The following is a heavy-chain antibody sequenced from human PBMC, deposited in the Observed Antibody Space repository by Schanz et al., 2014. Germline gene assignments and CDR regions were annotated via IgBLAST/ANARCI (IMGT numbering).Heavy chain of an antibody. V-gene: IGHV3-13*01. J-gene: IGHJ4*02. CDR2: IGYLGDT. CDR3: ARPRFDYGEVDY. Sequence: EVQLVESGGGFVQPGGSLGLSCVVSGFTVSSDHMSWVRQAPGKGLEWVSTIGYLGDTYYPDSVKGRFTVSRDSGQNSLYLQMNSLRAGDTAVYYCARPRFDYGEVDYWGQGTLVTVSS. CDR1: GFTVSSDH. D-gene: IGHD4-17*01.